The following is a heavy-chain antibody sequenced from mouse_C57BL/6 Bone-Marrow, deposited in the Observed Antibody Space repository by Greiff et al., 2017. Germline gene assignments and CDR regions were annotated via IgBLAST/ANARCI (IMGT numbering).Heavy chain of an antibody. CDR1: GYTFTSYW. J-gene: IGHJ1*03. Sequence: QVQLQQPGAELVKPGASVKLSCKASGYTFTSYWMHWVKQRPGQGLEWIGMIHPNSGSTNYNEKFKSKATLTVDKSSSPAYMQLSSLTSEDSAVYYCARRNYYGSSPRWYFDVWGTGTTVTVSS. D-gene: IGHD1-1*01. CDR3: ARRNYYGSSPRWYFDV. V-gene: IGHV1-64*01. CDR2: IHPNSGST.